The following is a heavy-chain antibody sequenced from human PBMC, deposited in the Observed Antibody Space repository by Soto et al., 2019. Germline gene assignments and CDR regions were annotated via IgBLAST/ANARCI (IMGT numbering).Heavy chain of an antibody. CDR2: SSNSGTFS. D-gene: IGHD1-1*01. CDR1: GFTFSDYY. CDR3: ARSGDNYNRLDY. J-gene: IGHJ4*02. Sequence: GGSLRLSCEVSGFTFSDYYISWIRQAPWKGLEWISYSSNSGTFSRYADSVKGRFSISRDNTKNLLYLQMNSLRAEDTAVYYCARSGDNYNRLDYWGRGTPVTVCS. V-gene: IGHV3-11*06.